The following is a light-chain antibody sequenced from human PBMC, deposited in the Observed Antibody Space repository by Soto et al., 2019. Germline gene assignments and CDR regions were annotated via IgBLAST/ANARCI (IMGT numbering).Light chain of an antibody. CDR1: QDIRND. Sequence: DIQMTQSPSSLSASIGDRVTITCRASQDIRNDLGWYQQQPEKAPKRLIYAASSLQSGVPLRFSGKGSGTEFTLTISSLQPEDFATYYCLQHNNYPPTFGPGTKVDIK. CDR2: AAS. V-gene: IGKV1-17*01. J-gene: IGKJ3*01. CDR3: LQHNNYPPT.